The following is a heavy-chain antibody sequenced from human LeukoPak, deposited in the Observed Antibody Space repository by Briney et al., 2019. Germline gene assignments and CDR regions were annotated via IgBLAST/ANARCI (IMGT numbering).Heavy chain of an antibody. J-gene: IGHJ6*03. Sequence: SVKVSCKASGDTFTSYDINRVRQATGERLEGRGAMIPESGNTGYAQQFQRRVPIPRNTSIRTAYMELSSPRSEDTAVYYCARSTHYDFWTDYYYRDVWGKGTTVTVSS. CDR2: MIPESGNT. D-gene: IGHD3/OR15-3a*01. CDR1: GDTFTSYD. CDR3: ARSTHYDFWTDYYYRDV. V-gene: IGHV1-8*01.